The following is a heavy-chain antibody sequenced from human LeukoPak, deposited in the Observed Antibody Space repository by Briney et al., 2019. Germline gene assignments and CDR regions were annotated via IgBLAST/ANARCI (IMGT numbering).Heavy chain of an antibody. Sequence: PSETLSLTCPVSGGSISSYYWSWIRQPPGKGLEWIGYIYYSGSTNYNPSLKSRVTLSVDTSKNQFSLKLSSVTAADTAVYYCAREVRYSGSYPDAFDIWGQGTMVTVSS. CDR1: GGSISSYY. CDR2: IYYSGST. D-gene: IGHD1-26*01. CDR3: AREVRYSGSYPDAFDI. V-gene: IGHV4-59*01. J-gene: IGHJ3*02.